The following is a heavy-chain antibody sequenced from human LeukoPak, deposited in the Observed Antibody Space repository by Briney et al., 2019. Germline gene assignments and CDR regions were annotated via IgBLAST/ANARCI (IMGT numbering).Heavy chain of an antibody. CDR2: INQDGSEK. Sequence: GGSLRLSCAASGFTFSSYSMNWVRQAPGKGLEWVANINQDGSEKYSVDSVKGRFTISRDNAKSSLYLQMNSLRADDTAVYYCARDRALYDSRRGYYYTEDDYWGQGTLVTVSS. CDR3: ARDRALYDSRRGYYYTEDDY. V-gene: IGHV3-7*01. J-gene: IGHJ4*02. CDR1: GFTFSSYS. D-gene: IGHD3-22*01.